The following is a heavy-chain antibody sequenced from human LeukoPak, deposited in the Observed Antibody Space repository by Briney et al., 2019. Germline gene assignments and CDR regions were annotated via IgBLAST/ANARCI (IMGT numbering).Heavy chain of an antibody. CDR3: ANFRGYSGYGGLFDY. J-gene: IGHJ4*02. Sequence: GGSLRLSCAASGFTFSSYAMSWVRQAPGKGLEWVAFIRYDGSNKYYADSVKGRFTISRDNSKNTLYLQMNSLRAEDTAVYYCANFRGYSGYGGLFDYWGQGTLVTVSS. D-gene: IGHD5-12*01. V-gene: IGHV3-30*02. CDR1: GFTFSSYA. CDR2: IRYDGSNK.